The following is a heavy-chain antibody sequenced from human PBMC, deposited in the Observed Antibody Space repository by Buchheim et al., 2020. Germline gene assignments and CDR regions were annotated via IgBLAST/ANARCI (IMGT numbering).Heavy chain of an antibody. J-gene: IGHJ4*02. V-gene: IGHV1-69*06. CDR1: GDTLSTYA. Sequence: QVLLVQSGAAMKKPGSSVKVSCMASGDTLSTYAITWVRQAPGQGLQWMGGIIPILGTTTYSQKFRGRVTITADNSTSTANMELSRLTSEDTAIYYCATDLRGGYFDFWGQGTL. D-gene: IGHD4-23*01. CDR3: ATDLRGGYFDF. CDR2: IIPILGTT.